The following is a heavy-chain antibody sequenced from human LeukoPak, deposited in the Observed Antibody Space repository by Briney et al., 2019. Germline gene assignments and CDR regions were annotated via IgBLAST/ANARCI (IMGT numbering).Heavy chain of an antibody. Sequence: VGSLRLSCAASGFTFSRSWMDWVRQTPGKGLGWVANIKQDGTETYYVDSAKGRFTISRDNAKNSLHLQMDSLRVEDTGIYYCAKSLDYWGQGTLVTVSS. V-gene: IGHV3-7*01. CDR1: GFTFSRSW. J-gene: IGHJ4*02. CDR3: AKSLDY. CDR2: IKQDGTET.